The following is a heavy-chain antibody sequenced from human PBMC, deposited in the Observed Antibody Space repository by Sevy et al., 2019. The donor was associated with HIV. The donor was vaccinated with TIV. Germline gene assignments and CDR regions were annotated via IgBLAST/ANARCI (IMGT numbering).Heavy chain of an antibody. D-gene: IGHD6-19*01. Sequence: GGSLRLSCAASGFSFSSYTMNWVRQAPGKGLEWVSSITSGSTYIYYADSVKGRFTISRDNGKNSLYLQMNSLRADDTAVYYAIAVAAKGGLDVWGQGTTVTVSS. V-gene: IGHV3-21*01. CDR3: IAVAAKGGLDV. CDR1: GFSFSSYT. CDR2: ITSGSTYI. J-gene: IGHJ6*02.